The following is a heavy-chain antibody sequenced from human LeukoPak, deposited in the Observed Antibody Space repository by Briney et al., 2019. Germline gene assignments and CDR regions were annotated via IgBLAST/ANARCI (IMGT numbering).Heavy chain of an antibody. Sequence: SETLSLTCTVSGGSITSHSFYWGWIRQPPGKGLEWIASLSYSGSTYYNPSLKSRVTISQDTSKNQFSLRLNSVTAADTAIYYCARGTTGYFDWLLMGLDYWGQGTLVTVSS. CDR3: ARGTTGYFDWLLMGLDY. D-gene: IGHD3-9*01. V-gene: IGHV4-39*07. J-gene: IGHJ4*02. CDR1: GGSITSHSFY. CDR2: LSYSGST.